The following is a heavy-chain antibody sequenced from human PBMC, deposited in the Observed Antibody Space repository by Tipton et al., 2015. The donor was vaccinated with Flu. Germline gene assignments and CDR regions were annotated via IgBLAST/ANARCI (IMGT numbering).Heavy chain of an antibody. CDR2: IYYSGST. D-gene: IGHD2-15*01. CDR1: GGSISSYY. Sequence: TLSLTCTVSGGSISSYYWSWIRQPPGKGLEWIGYIYYSGSTNYNPTLKSRVTISVDTSKNQFSLKLGSVTAADTAVYYCARVRGGYSGDALDIWGQGTMVTVSS. J-gene: IGHJ3*02. V-gene: IGHV4-59*01. CDR3: ARVRGGYSGDALDI.